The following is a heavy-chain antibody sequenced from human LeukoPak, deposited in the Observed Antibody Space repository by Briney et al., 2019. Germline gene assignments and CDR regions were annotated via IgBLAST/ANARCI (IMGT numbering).Heavy chain of an antibody. CDR1: GFTFSNYG. CDR3: AGVGLGYRYDNWCDP. Sequence: GGSLRLSCAASGFTFSNYGMNWVRQAPGKGLEWISYISSSSSIKYYEDSVKGRFTISRDNAKNSMNLQMNRLRDEDTAVYYCAGVGLGYRYDNWCDPWGQGTLVTVSS. D-gene: IGHD5-18*01. J-gene: IGHJ5*02. V-gene: IGHV3-48*02. CDR2: ISSSSSIK.